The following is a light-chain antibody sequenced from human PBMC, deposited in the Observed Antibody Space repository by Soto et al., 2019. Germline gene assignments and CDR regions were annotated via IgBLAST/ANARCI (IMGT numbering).Light chain of an antibody. CDR1: QSVSSSH. CDR2: GAS. V-gene: IGKV3-20*01. J-gene: IGKJ2*01. Sequence: DIVLTQSPGTLSLSPGEGATLSCRASQSVSSSHLAWYQQKPGQAPRLVIYGASSRATGIPDRFSGSGSGTDFTLTISRLQPEAFTVYYCQQCGGTPLYTFGQGTTLENK. CDR3: QQCGGTPLYT.